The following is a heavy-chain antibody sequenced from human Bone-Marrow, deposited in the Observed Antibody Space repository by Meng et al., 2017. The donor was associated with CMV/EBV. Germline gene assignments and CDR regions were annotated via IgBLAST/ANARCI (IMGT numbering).Heavy chain of an antibody. CDR3: ARVTLARRQTHDAFDI. J-gene: IGHJ3*02. V-gene: IGHV4-34*01. Sequence: SETLSLTCAVYGGSFGGYYWSWIRQPPGKGLEWIGEINHSGSTNYNPSLKSRVTISVDTSKNQFSLKLSSVTAADTAVYYCARVTLARRQTHDAFDIWGQGTMVTVSS. CDR2: INHSGST. D-gene: IGHD4-23*01. CDR1: GGSFGGYY.